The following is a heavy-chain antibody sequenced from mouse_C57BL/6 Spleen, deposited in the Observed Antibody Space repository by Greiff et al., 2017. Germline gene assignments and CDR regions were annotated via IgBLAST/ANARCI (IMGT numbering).Heavy chain of an antibody. J-gene: IGHJ2*01. D-gene: IGHD2-1*01. CDR2: ISSGGSYT. Sequence: EVMLVESGGDLVKPGGSLKLSCAASGFTFSSYGMSWVRQTPDKRLEWVATISSGGSYTYYPDSVKGRFTISRDNAKNTLYLQMSSLKSEDTAMYYCARQRDYGNYPYYFDYWGQGTTLTVSS. CDR3: ARQRDYGNYPYYFDY. V-gene: IGHV5-6*01. CDR1: GFTFSSYG.